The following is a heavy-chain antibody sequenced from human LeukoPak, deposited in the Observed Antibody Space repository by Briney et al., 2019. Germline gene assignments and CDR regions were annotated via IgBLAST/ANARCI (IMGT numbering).Heavy chain of an antibody. Sequence: SETLSLTCAVYGGSFSGYYWSWIRQPPGKGLEWIGEINHSGSTNYNPSLKSRVTISVDTSKNQFSLKLSSVTAADTAVYYCARRAGWYFKYWGQGTLVSVSS. CDR1: GGSFSGYY. J-gene: IGHJ4*02. D-gene: IGHD6-19*01. CDR3: ARRAGWYFKY. CDR2: INHSGST. V-gene: IGHV4-34*01.